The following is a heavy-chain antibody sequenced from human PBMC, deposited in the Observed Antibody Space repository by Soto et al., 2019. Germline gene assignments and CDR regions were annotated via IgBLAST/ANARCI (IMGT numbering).Heavy chain of an antibody. Sequence: GGSLRLSCAASGFTFSNAWMSWVRQAPGKGLEWVGRIKSKTDGGTTDYAAPVKGRFTISRDDSKNTLYLQMNSLKTEDTAVYYCTTDSTTVTSVALYYYMDVWGKGTTVTVSS. D-gene: IGHD4-17*01. CDR1: GFTFSNAW. CDR2: IKSKTDGGTT. CDR3: TTDSTTVTSVALYYYMDV. J-gene: IGHJ6*03. V-gene: IGHV3-15*01.